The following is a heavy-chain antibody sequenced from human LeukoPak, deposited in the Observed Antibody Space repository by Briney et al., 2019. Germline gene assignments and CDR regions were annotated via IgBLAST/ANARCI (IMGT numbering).Heavy chain of an antibody. D-gene: IGHD6-19*01. CDR2: ISISGSTI. Sequence: GGSLRLSCAASGFTVSSNYMSWVRQAPGKGLEWVSYISISGSTIYYADSVKGRFTISRDNAKNTLYLQMNSLRAEDTAVYYCARGTIGWAGVDYWGQGTLVTVSS. CDR3: ARGTIGWAGVDY. V-gene: IGHV3-11*04. CDR1: GFTVSSNY. J-gene: IGHJ4*02.